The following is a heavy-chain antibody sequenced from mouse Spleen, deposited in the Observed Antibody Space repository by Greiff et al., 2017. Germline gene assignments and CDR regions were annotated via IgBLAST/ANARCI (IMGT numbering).Heavy chain of an antibody. D-gene: IGHD2-10*02. CDR2: IDPSDSET. Sequence: QVQLKQPGAELVRPGSSVKLSCKASGYTFTSYWMHWVKQRPIQGLEWIGNIDPSDSETHYNQKFKDKATLTVDKSSSTAYMQLSSLTSEDSAVYYCARQYGNYVCFDYWGQGTTLTVSS. CDR1: GYTFTSYW. CDR3: ARQYGNYVCFDY. J-gene: IGHJ2*01. V-gene: IGHV1-52*01.